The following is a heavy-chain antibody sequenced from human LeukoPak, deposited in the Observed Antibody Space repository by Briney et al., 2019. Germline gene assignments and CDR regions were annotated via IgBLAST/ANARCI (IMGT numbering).Heavy chain of an antibody. D-gene: IGHD6-13*01. V-gene: IGHV1-46*01. CDR1: GYTFTSYY. CDR2: INPSGGST. J-gene: IGHJ5*02. Sequence: ASVKVSCKASGYTFTSYYMHWVRQAPGQGLEWMGIINPSGGSTSYAQKFQGRVTLTRDTSTSTVYMELSRLRSDDTAVYYCASLKSIAAAGVGSNWFDPWGQGTLVTVSS. CDR3: ASLKSIAAAGVGSNWFDP.